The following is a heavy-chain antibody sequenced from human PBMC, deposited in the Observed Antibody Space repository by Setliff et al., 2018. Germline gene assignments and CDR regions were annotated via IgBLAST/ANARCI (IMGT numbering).Heavy chain of an antibody. J-gene: IGHJ3*02. CDR3: ASPGRDNLDSPFDAFDI. CDR2: IHQRGRT. D-gene: IGHD3-3*01. CDR1: GVSITSGHY. Sequence: SETLSLTCGVSGVSITSGHYWGWIRQSPGKGLEWLATIHQRGRTYYNPFLNSRVTISLDTSKNHFSLKLRSVTAEDSAVYYCASPGRDNLDSPFDAFDIWGQGTKVTVSS. V-gene: IGHV4-38-2*01.